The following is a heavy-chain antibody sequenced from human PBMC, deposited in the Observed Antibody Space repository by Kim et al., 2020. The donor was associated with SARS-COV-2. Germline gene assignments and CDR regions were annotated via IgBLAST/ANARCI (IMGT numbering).Heavy chain of an antibody. Sequence: GGSLRLSCAASGFTFGDYAMHWVRQAPGKGLEWVSGISWNSGSIGYADSVKGRFTISRDNAKNSLYLQMNSLRAEDTALYYCAKVDRRSYDFWSGYYTFDYWGQGTLVTVSS. D-gene: IGHD3-3*01. CDR1: GFTFGDYA. J-gene: IGHJ4*02. CDR2: ISWNSGSI. CDR3: AKVDRRSYDFWSGYYTFDY. V-gene: IGHV3-9*01.